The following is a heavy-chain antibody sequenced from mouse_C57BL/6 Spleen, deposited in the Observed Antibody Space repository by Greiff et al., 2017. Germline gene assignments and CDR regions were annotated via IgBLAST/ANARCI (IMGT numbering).Heavy chain of an antibody. CDR2: IYPGDGDT. CDR1: GYAFSSSW. V-gene: IGHV1-82*01. D-gene: IGHD2-4*01. CDR3: ARRGYDDYDVSYCDY. Sequence: QVQLKQSGPELVKPGASVKISCKASGYAFSSSWMNWVKQRPGQGLEWIGRIYPGDGDTNYNGKFQGKATLTADKSSSTAYMQLSSLTSEYSAVSFCARRGYDDYDVSYCDYWGQGTTLTVSS. J-gene: IGHJ2*01.